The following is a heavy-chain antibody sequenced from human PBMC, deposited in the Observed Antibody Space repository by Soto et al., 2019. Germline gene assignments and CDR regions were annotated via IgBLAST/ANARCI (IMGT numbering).Heavy chain of an antibody. D-gene: IGHD6-13*01. J-gene: IGHJ3*02. V-gene: IGHV3-73*01. CDR2: IRSKANSYAT. Sequence: EVQLVESGGGLVQPGGSLKLSCAASGFTFSASAMHWVRQASGKGLEWVGRIRSKANSYATAYAASVKGRFTISRDDSKNTAYLQMNSLKTEDTAVYYCTRLWYSSDDAFDIWGQGTMVTVSS. CDR1: GFTFSASA. CDR3: TRLWYSSDDAFDI.